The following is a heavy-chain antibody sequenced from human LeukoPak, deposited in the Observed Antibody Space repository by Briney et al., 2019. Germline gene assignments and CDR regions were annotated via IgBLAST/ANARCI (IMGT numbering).Heavy chain of an antibody. CDR2: ISSSSSYI. J-gene: IGHJ4*02. CDR1: GFTFSSYS. Sequence: PGGSLRLSCAASGFTFSSYSMNWVRQAPGKGLEWVSSISSSSSYIYYADSVKGRSTISRDNAKNSLYLQMNSLRAEDTAVYYCARASSIAAAGSFDYWGQGTLVTVSS. V-gene: IGHV3-21*01. CDR3: ARASSIAAAGSFDY. D-gene: IGHD6-13*01.